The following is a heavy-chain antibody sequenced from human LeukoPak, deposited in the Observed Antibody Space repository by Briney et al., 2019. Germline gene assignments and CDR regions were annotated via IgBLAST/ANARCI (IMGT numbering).Heavy chain of an antibody. Sequence: AVKVSCKASGGTFSSYAISWVRQAPGQGLEWMGGIIPIFGTANYAQKFQGRVTITADESTSTAYMELSSLRSEDTAVYYCARGRIAVAGTYIPSNWGPQLYYMDVWGKGTTVTISS. CDR2: IIPIFGTA. CDR1: GGTFSSYA. CDR3: ARGRIAVAGTYIPSNWGPQLYYMDV. J-gene: IGHJ6*03. V-gene: IGHV1-69*01. D-gene: IGHD6-19*01.